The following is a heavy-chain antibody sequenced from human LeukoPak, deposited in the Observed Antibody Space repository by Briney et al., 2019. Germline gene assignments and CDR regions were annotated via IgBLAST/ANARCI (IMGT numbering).Heavy chain of an antibody. CDR2: IRHDGSIK. D-gene: IGHD3-16*01. Sequence: GGSLRLSCAASGFIFSIYGMYWVRQAPGKGLEWVAFIRHDGSIKNYADSVKGRSTISRDNSKNTLYLQMNSLRAEDTAVYYCAKDSLADIDYWGQGTLVTVSS. CDR3: AKDSLADIDY. V-gene: IGHV3-30*02. CDR1: GFIFSIYG. J-gene: IGHJ4*02.